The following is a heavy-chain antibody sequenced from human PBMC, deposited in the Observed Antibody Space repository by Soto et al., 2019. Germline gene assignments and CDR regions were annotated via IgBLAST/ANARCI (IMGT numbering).Heavy chain of an antibody. CDR1: GFTFNSYS. Sequence: PGGSLRLSCAASGFTFNSYSMNWVRQAPGKGLEWVSYISSSSSTIYYADSVKGRFTISRDNSKNTLYLQMNSLRAEDTAVYYCAITPPLGYYFDYWGQGTLVTVSS. D-gene: IGHD3-16*01. CDR2: ISSSSSTI. J-gene: IGHJ4*02. CDR3: AITPPLGYYFDY. V-gene: IGHV3-48*01.